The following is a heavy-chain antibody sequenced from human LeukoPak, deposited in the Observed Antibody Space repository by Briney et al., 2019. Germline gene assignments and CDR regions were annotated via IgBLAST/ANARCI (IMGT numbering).Heavy chain of an antibody. J-gene: IGHJ4*02. CDR1: GFTFSSNW. CDR3: ARQMQSHGNFDS. CDR2: IKGDGSST. D-gene: IGHD1-26*01. V-gene: IGHV3-74*01. Sequence: PGGSLRLSCAASGFTFSSNWMHWVRQAPGKGLVWVSRIKGDGSSTSYADSVKGRFTISRENARNSLYLQMNSLRAEDTAMYYCARQMQSHGNFDSWGQGTLVTVSS.